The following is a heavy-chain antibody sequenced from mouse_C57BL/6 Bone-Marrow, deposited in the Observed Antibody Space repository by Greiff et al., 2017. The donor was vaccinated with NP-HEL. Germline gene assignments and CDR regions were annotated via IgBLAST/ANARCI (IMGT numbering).Heavy chain of an antibody. J-gene: IGHJ1*03. CDR2: IDPENGDT. CDR1: CFPLPSDS. CDR3: TTYYYGSSYWYFDV. D-gene: IGHD1-1*01. Sequence: LPPSVSELVRPGASVPFSCTASCFPLPSDSLHLFPPLPDPGLEWIGWIDPENGDTEYASKFQGKATITADTSSNTAYLQLSSLTSEDTAVYYCTTYYYGSSYWYFDVWGTGTTVTVSS. V-gene: IGHV14-4*01.